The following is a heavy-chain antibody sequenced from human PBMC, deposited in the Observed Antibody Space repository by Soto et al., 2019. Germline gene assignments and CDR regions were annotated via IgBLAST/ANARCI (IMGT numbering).Heavy chain of an antibody. CDR3: ARGTQMGSYNWFDP. CDR1: GGSFSGYY. Sequence: SETLSLTCAVYGGSFSGYYWSWIRQPPGKGLEWIGEINHSENTNYSPSLKSRVTVSIDTSKNQFSLKLNSVTAADTAVYYCARGTQMGSYNWFDPWGQGTLVTVSS. CDR2: INHSENT. V-gene: IGHV4-34*01. J-gene: IGHJ5*02. D-gene: IGHD3-16*01.